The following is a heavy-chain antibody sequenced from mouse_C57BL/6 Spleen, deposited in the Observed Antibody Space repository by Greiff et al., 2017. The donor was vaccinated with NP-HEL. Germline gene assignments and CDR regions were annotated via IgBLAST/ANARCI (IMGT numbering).Heavy chain of an antibody. V-gene: IGHV6-6*01. J-gene: IGHJ3*01. CDR1: GFTFSDAW. Sequence: EVKVEESGGGLVQPGGSMKLSCAASGFTFSDAWMDWVRQSPEKGLEWVAEIRNKANNHATYYAESVKGRFTISRDDSKSSVYLQMNSLRAEDTGIYYCTRPLIYYDGSSPFAYWGQGTLVTVSA. CDR2: IRNKANNHAT. CDR3: TRPLIYYDGSSPFAY. D-gene: IGHD1-1*01.